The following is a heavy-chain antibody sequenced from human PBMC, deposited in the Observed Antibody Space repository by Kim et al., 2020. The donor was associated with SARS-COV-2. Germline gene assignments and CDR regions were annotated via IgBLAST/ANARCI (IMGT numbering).Heavy chain of an antibody. J-gene: IGHJ6*03. CDR1: GGSINSYF. Sequence: SETLSLTCTVSGGSINSYFWTWIRQPPGKGLEWIGYIFYDGTTYNPSLKSRVTMSVDTSRNHFSLSLSPVTAADTAIYYCARRVGQQVAERHSSYFHYMDDWGEGTTVTVSS. V-gene: IGHV4-59*08. D-gene: IGHD6-13*01. CDR3: ARRVGQQVAERHSSYFHYMDD. CDR2: IFYDGT.